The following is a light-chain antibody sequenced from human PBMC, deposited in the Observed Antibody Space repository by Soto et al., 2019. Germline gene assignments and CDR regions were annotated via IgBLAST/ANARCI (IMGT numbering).Light chain of an antibody. CDR3: QSYDSSLSGYV. V-gene: IGLV1-40*01. Sequence: QSVVTQPPSVSGAPGQRVTISCTGSSSSIGAGYDVHWYQQLPGTAPKLLIYGNSNRPSGVPDRFSGSKSGTSASLAITGLQAKDEADYYCQSYDSSLSGYVFGGGTKLTVL. CDR2: GNS. J-gene: IGLJ2*01. CDR1: SSSIGAGYD.